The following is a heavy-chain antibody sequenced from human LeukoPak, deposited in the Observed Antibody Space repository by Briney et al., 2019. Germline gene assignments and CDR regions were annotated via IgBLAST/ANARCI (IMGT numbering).Heavy chain of an antibody. CDR3: ARDGGEGYFDY. CDR1: GGTFRRYA. CDR2: IIPIFGTA. D-gene: IGHD2-15*01. Sequence: SVNVSYKASGGTFRRYAISWVRQAPGQGLEWMGGIIPIFGTANYAQKFQRRVTITADESTRTAYMELSSLRSEDTAVCYCARDGGEGYFDYWGQGTLVTVSS. J-gene: IGHJ4*02. V-gene: IGHV1-69*01.